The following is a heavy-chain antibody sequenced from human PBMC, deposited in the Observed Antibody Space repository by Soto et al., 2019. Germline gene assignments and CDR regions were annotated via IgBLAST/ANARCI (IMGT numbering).Heavy chain of an antibody. CDR2: IIPIFGTA. Sequence: QVQLVQSGAEVKKPGSSVKVSCKASGGPFTSFFINWVRQAPGQGLEWMGEIIPIFGTANYAQKFQGRVTITADESTSTAYMELSSLRSEDTAVYYCARDGGRHSGGIDYWGQGTLVTVSS. D-gene: IGHD1-26*01. CDR3: ARDGGRHSGGIDY. V-gene: IGHV1-69*01. J-gene: IGHJ4*02. CDR1: GGPFTSFF.